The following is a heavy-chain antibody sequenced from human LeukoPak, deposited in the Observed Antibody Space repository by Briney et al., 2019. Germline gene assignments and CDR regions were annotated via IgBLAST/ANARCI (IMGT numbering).Heavy chain of an antibody. CDR2: IYYSGST. V-gene: IGHV4-39*02. J-gene: IGHJ4*02. CDR1: GGSISSSSYY. Sequence: KPSETLSLTCTVSGGSISSSSYYWGWIRQPPGKGLEWIGSIYYSGSTYYNPSLKSRVTISVDTSKNQFSLKLSSVTAADAAVYYCARDPPYYDSSGFDYWGQGTLVTVSS. CDR3: ARDPPYYDSSGFDY. D-gene: IGHD3-22*01.